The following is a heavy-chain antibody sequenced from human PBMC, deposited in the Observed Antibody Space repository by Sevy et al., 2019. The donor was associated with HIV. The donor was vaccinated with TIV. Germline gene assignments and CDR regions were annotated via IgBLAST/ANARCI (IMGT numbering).Heavy chain of an antibody. J-gene: IGHJ4*02. CDR1: GFTFSDAW. V-gene: IGHV3-15*01. D-gene: IGHD1-1*01. CDR2: IKSKTDSGTR. Sequence: EGSLRLSCATSGFTFSDAWMNWVRQAPGKGLEWVARIKSKTDSGTRDFAAPVKGRFTISRDDSKNTVYLQMTSLKDEDTGVYFCACGTGTSDFDHWGQGTLVTVSS. CDR3: ACGTGTSDFDH.